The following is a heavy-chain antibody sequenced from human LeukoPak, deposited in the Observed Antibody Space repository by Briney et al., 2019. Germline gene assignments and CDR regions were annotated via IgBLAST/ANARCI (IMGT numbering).Heavy chain of an antibody. CDR1: GGSISRSSDY. J-gene: IGHJ5*01. V-gene: IGHV4-39*07. CDR3: TRDSQLEWFYS. CDR2: IYYDGST. Sequence: SETLSLTCSVSGGSISRSSDYWGWIRQSPGEGLEWIGTIYYDGSTYYNPSLKSRVTISMDTSKNQFSLNLSSVTAADTAVYYCTRDSQLEWFYSWGQGTLVTVSS. D-gene: IGHD3-10*01.